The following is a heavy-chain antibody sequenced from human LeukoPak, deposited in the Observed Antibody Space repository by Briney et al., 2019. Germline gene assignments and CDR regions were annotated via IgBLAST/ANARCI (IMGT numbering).Heavy chain of an antibody. Sequence: NPSETLSLTCTVSGGSISGSSYYWGWIRQPPGKGLEWIGSIYYSGSTYYNPSLKSRVTISVDTSKNQFSLKLSSVTAADTAVYYCARGPTTHYYGSGSPWGQGTLVTVSS. J-gene: IGHJ5*02. D-gene: IGHD3-10*01. V-gene: IGHV4-39*07. CDR3: ARGPTTHYYGSGSP. CDR1: GGSISGSSYY. CDR2: IYYSGST.